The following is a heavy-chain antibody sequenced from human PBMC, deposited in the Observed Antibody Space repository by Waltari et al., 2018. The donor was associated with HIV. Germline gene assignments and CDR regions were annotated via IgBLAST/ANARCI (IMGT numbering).Heavy chain of an antibody. V-gene: IGHV4-39*01. Sequence: QLHLQESGPGLVKPSETLSLTCTVSGDSISSRDYNWAWIRQPPGKGLEWIGTISQSGSTAYKTSLKSRVTILVDKSKSQFSLRLNSVTAADTAIYYCARFVPTEIIVADVFDIWGQGTMVTVSS. J-gene: IGHJ3*02. CDR2: ISQSGST. CDR1: GDSISSRDYN. D-gene: IGHD3-22*01. CDR3: ARFVPTEIIVADVFDI.